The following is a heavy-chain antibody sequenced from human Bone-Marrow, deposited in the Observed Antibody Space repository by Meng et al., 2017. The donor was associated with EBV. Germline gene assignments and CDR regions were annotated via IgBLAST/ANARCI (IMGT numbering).Heavy chain of an antibody. V-gene: IGHV4-34*02. CDR3: ARANYYDSSGYYLFHFDY. J-gene: IGHJ4*02. Sequence: QVQLQQWGAGLLKPSEXLSLTGAVYGGYFSDYYWSWIRQSPGRGLEWIGDINHRGSTNYNPSLKSRVTISVDTSKNQFSLKLSSVTAADTAVYYCARANYYDSSGYYLFHFDYWGQGTLVTVSS. CDR1: GGYFSDYY. CDR2: INHRGST. D-gene: IGHD3-22*01.